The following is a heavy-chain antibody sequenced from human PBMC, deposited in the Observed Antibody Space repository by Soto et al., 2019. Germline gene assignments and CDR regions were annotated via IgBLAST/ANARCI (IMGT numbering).Heavy chain of an antibody. Sequence: EVHLVESGGGLVQPGGSPRLSCAASGFTFNRFNMNWVRQAPGKGLEWVSYISGSSTSIYYADSVKGRFTISRDNAKNSLYLQMSSLRVEDTAVYYCARDPDSGDDLDFDSWGQGTLVTVSS. V-gene: IGHV3-48*01. D-gene: IGHD5-12*01. CDR3: ARDPDSGDDLDFDS. CDR1: GFTFNRFN. J-gene: IGHJ4*02. CDR2: ISGSSTSI.